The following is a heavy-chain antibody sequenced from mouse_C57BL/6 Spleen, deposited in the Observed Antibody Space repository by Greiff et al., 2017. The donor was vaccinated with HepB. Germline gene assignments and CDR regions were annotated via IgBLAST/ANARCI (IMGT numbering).Heavy chain of an antibody. CDR2: IYPGNSDT. Sequence: VQLQQSGTVLARPGASVKMSCKTSGYTFTSYWMHWVKQRPGQGLEWIGAIYPGNSDTSYNQKFKGKAKLTAVTSASTAYMELSSLTNEDSAVCYCTRGYGRDGYWYFDVWGTGTSVTVSS. CDR1: GYTFTSYW. J-gene: IGHJ1*03. CDR3: TRGYGRDGYWYFDV. D-gene: IGHD1-1*01. V-gene: IGHV1-5*01.